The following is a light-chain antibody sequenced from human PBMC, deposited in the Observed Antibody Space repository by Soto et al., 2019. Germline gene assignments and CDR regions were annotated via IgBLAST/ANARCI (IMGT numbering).Light chain of an antibody. Sequence: QSALTQPASVSGSPGQSITISCTGTSSDVGGYNYVSWYQQHPGKAPKLMIYEVSNRPSGVSQRFSGSKSGNTASLTISGLQAEDEADYYCSSYTSSKIKVFGGGTQLTVL. V-gene: IGLV2-14*01. J-gene: IGLJ2*01. CDR1: SSDVGGYNY. CDR2: EVS. CDR3: SSYTSSKIKV.